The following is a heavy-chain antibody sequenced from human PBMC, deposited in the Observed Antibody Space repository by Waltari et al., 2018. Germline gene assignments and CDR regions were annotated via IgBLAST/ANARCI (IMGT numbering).Heavy chain of an antibody. V-gene: IGHV1-69*05. Sequence: QVQLVQSGAEVKKPGSSVKVSCKASGGTFSSYAISWVRQAPGQGLEWMGGIIPIFGTANYAQKFQGRVTITTDESTSTAYMELSSLRSEDTAVYYCARSTFYNLIVVVPAAGFDYWGQGTLVTVSS. D-gene: IGHD2-2*01. CDR3: ARSTFYNLIVVVPAAGFDY. J-gene: IGHJ4*02. CDR1: GGTFSSYA. CDR2: IIPIFGTA.